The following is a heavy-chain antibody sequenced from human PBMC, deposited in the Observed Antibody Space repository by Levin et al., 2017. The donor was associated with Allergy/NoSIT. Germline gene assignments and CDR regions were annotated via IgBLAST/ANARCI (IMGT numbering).Heavy chain of an antibody. CDR2: INHSGST. CDR3: ARGGYSYGSLDLGPFDY. V-gene: IGHV4-34*01. Sequence: SETLSLTCAVYGGSFSGYYWSWIRQPPGKGLEWIGEINHSGSTNYNPSLKSRVTISVDTSKNQFSLKLSSVTAADTAVYYCARGGYSYGSLDLGPFDYWGQGTLVTVSS. D-gene: IGHD5-18*01. CDR1: GGSFSGYY. J-gene: IGHJ4*02.